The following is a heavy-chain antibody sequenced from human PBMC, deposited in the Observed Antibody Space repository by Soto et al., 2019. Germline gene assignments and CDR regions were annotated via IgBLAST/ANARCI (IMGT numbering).Heavy chain of an antibody. CDR1: GFSLTTDGVG. J-gene: IGHJ4*02. D-gene: IGHD4-4*01. CDR2: IYWNDEE. Sequence: QITLKESGPTLVKPTQPLTLTCTFSGFSLTTDGVGVDWFRQPPGKALEWLGLIYWNDEERYRPALQSRLTITKDPSRNQVVLTMTNRDPVDTATYYCAHRTTVTSGINWGQGTLVTVSS. CDR3: AHRTTVTSGIN. V-gene: IGHV2-5*01.